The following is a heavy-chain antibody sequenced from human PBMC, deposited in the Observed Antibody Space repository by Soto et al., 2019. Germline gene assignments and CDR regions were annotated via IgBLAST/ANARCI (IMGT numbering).Heavy chain of an antibody. V-gene: IGHV3-66*01. D-gene: IGHD3-16*01. CDR2: VYSGGSA. Sequence: EVQLVEYGGGLVQPGGSLRLSCAASGFSVSSHYMSWVRQSPGKGLEWVSVVYSGGSAYYADSVKGRFSSSTDNSKNSLYLQMNSLRVEDTAVYYCTGDSHDPYWGQGTLVTVAS. J-gene: IGHJ4*02. CDR1: GFSVSSHY. CDR3: TGDSHDPY.